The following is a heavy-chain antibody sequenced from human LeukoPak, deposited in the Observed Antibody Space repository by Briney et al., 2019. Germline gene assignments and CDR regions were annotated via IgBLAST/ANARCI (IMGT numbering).Heavy chain of an antibody. CDR1: GFTFDSYA. D-gene: IGHD5-24*01. V-gene: IGHV3-23*01. CDR3: TKDNIGDPDFWFDA. CDR2: IIGGVSRT. J-gene: IGHJ5*02. Sequence: GGSLRLSCEVSGFTFDSYAMSWVRQSPGKGLEWVSGIIGGVSRTYYAGSVKGRCTISRDNSKNTLFLQMNSLRTDDTAVYYCTKDNIGDPDFWFDAWGQGTLVAVSS.